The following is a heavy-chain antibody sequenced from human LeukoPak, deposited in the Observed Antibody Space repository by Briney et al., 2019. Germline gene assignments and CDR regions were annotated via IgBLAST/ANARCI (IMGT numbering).Heavy chain of an antibody. V-gene: IGHV1-8*02. CDR1: GYTFTSYG. Sequence: ASVKVSCKASGYTFTSYGISWVRQAPGQGLEWMGWMNPNSGNTGYAQKFQGRVTMTRNTSISTAYMELSSLRSEDTAVYYCARIRPAAGDYYYYYGMDVWGQGTTVTVSS. D-gene: IGHD6-13*01. CDR3: ARIRPAAGDYYYYYGMDV. J-gene: IGHJ6*02. CDR2: MNPNSGNT.